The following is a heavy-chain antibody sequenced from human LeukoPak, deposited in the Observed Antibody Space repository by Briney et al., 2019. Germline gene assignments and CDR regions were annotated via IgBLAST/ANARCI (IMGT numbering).Heavy chain of an antibody. J-gene: IGHJ1*01. CDR3: AKTIAAAGRGYFQH. V-gene: IGHV3-23*01. D-gene: IGHD6-13*01. CDR1: GFTFSSYA. Sequence: GGSLRLSCAASGFTFSSYAMIWVRQAPGKGLEWVSAISGSGGSTYYADPVKGRFTISRDNSKNTLYLQMNSLRAEDTAVYYCAKTIAAAGRGYFQHWGQGTLVTVSS. CDR2: ISGSGGST.